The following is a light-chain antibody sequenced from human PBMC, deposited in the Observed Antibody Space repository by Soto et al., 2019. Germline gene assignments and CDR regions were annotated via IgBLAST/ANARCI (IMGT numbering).Light chain of an antibody. CDR2: DAS. J-gene: IGKJ5*01. Sequence: EIVLTQSPATLSLSPGERATLSCRASQSVSSYLAWYQQKPGQAPRLLIYDASNRATGIPARFSGSGSGTDFTLTICSLETEEFAVFYCQQCINWPPGVSTFGQGTRLEIK. CDR3: QQCINWPPGVST. CDR1: QSVSSY. V-gene: IGKV3-11*01.